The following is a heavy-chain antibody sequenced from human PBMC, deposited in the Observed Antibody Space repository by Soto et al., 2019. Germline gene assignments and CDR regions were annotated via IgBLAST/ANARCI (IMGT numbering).Heavy chain of an antibody. V-gene: IGHV3-23*01. CDR1: GFTFSSYA. CDR2: ISGSGGST. J-gene: IGHJ4*02. CDR3: AKVFQPYDYIWGSYGE. Sequence: PGGSLRLSCAASGFTFSSYAMSWVRQAPGKGLEWVSAISGSGGSTYYADSVKGRFTISRDNSKNTLYLQMNSLRAEDTAVYYCAKVFQPYDYIWGSYGERGQGTLVTVSS. D-gene: IGHD3-16*01.